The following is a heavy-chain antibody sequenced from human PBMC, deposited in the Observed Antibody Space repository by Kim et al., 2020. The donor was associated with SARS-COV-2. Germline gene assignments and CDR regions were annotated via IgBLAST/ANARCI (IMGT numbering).Heavy chain of an antibody. D-gene: IGHD3-22*01. J-gene: IGHJ5*02. V-gene: IGHV3-30*04. CDR2: ISYDGSNK. CDR1: GFTFSSYA. CDR3: ARGAYYDSSGYYRNWFDP. Sequence: GGSLRLSCAASGFTFSSYAMHWVRQAPGKGLEWVAVISYDGSNKYYADSVKGRFTISRDNSKNTLYLQMNSLRAEDTAVYYCARGAYYDSSGYYRNWFDP.